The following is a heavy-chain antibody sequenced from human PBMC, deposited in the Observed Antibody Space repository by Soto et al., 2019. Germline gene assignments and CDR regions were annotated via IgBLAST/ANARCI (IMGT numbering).Heavy chain of an antibody. J-gene: IGHJ4*02. V-gene: IGHV3-30*18. CDR1: GFTFSDYA. D-gene: IGHD6-19*01. CDR2: VSHDGRNT. Sequence: VQLVEXGGGVXXXXXXLXXSCAASGFTFSDYAMHWVRQAPGKGLEWVAVVSHDGRNTHYADSVKGRFTISRDSSKNTVSLEMTSLRAEDTAVYYCAKGGRQWLVTSDFNYWGQGALVTVSS. CDR3: AKGGRQWLVTSDFNY.